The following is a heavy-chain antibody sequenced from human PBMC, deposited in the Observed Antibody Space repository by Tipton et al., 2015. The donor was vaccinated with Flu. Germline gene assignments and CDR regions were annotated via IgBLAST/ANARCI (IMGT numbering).Heavy chain of an antibody. D-gene: IGHD6-19*01. V-gene: IGHV4-38-2*02. J-gene: IGHJ3*01. CDR1: GDSISSDYH. Sequence: TLSLTCAVFGDSISSDYHWGWIRQFPGKGLEWIGTVSRTGSTIYNPSLKSRVTMSLDLFKNQISLRLSSVTAADTAVYYCARERRGGWPFYDAFDFWGQGTTVTVSS. CDR2: VSRTGST. CDR3: ARERRGGWPFYDAFDF.